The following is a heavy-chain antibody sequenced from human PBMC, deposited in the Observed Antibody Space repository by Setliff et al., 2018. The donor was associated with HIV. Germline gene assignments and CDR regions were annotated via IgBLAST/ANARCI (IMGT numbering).Heavy chain of an antibody. CDR2: INVGNGDT. D-gene: IGHD3-10*01. CDR1: GYTFTTYS. CDR3: ARGALLAAFDFDY. V-gene: IGHV1-3*01. J-gene: IGHJ4*01. Sequence: ASVKVSCKASGYTFTTYSLHWVRQAPGHSLEWMGWINVGNGDTKYSPELQGRISITRDTSANTAYMELSSLRSDDTAVYFCARGALLAAFDFDYWGQGTLVTVS.